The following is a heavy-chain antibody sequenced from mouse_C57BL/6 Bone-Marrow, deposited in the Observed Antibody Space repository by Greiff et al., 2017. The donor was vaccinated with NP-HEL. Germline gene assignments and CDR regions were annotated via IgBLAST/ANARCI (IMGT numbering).Heavy chain of an antibody. V-gene: IGHV14-4*01. J-gene: IGHJ4*01. CDR1: GFNIKDDY. CDR3: TTYYSNYGVDAMDY. CDR2: IDPENGDT. Sequence: VQLQQSGAELVRPGASVKLSCTASGFNIKDDYMHWVKQRPEQGLEWIGWIDPENGDTEYASKFQGKATITADTSSNTAYLQLSSLTSEDTAVYYCTTYYSNYGVDAMDYWGQGTSVTVSS. D-gene: IGHD2-5*01.